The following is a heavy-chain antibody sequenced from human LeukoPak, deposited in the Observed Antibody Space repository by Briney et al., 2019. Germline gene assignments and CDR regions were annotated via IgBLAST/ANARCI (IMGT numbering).Heavy chain of an antibody. CDR3: ARDRGYNWSYPDPSFDY. V-gene: IGHV3-48*02. J-gene: IGHJ4*02. CDR1: GFTFSSYS. CDR2: ISSSSSTI. Sequence: GGSLRLSCAASGFTFSSYSMNWVRQAPGKGLEWVSYISSSSSTIYYADSVKGRFTISRDNAKNSLYLQMNSLRDEDTAVYYCARDRGYNWSYPDPSFDYWGQGTLVTVSS. D-gene: IGHD1-7*01.